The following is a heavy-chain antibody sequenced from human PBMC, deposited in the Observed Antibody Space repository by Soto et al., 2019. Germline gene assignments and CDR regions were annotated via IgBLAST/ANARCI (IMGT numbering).Heavy chain of an antibody. D-gene: IGHD5-18*01. V-gene: IGHV3-30*18. Sequence: GGSLRLSCAASGFTFSSYGMHWVRQAPGKGLEWVAVISYDGSNKYYADSVKGRFTISRDNSKNTLYLQMNSLRAEDTAVYYCAKVPTAMVYFDYWGQGTLVTVSS. J-gene: IGHJ4*02. CDR3: AKVPTAMVYFDY. CDR2: ISYDGSNK. CDR1: GFTFSSYG.